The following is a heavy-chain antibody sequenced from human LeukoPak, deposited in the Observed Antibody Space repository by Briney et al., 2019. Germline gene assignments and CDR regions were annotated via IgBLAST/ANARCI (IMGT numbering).Heavy chain of an antibody. V-gene: IGHV1-2*02. D-gene: IGHD2-15*01. CDR1: GYTFTGYY. Sequence: GASVKVSCKASGYTFTGYYMHWVRQAPGQGLEWMGWINPNSGGTNHAQKFQGRVTMTRDTSISTAYMELSRLRSDDTAVYYCARDVGYCSGGSCYRYYYYMDVWGKGTTVTISS. J-gene: IGHJ6*03. CDR2: INPNSGGT. CDR3: ARDVGYCSGGSCYRYYYYMDV.